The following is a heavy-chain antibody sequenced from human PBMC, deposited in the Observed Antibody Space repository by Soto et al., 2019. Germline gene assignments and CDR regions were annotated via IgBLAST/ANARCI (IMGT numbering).Heavy chain of an antibody. CDR1: GGSISSYY. Sequence: SETLSLTCTVSGGSISSYYWSWIRQPPGKGLEWIGYIYYSGSTNYNPSLKSRVTISVDTSKNQFSLKLSSVTAADTAVYYCARDRRSGSRYYYYGMDVWGQGTTVTVSS. CDR3: ARDRRSGSRYYYYGMDV. V-gene: IGHV4-59*01. J-gene: IGHJ6*02. CDR2: IYYSGST. D-gene: IGHD1-26*01.